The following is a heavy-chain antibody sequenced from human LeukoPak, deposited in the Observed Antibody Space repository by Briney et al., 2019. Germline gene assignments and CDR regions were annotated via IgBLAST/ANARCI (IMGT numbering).Heavy chain of an antibody. CDR1: GFTFSTYA. CDR3: AKSYKWDYGGAVDY. Sequence: GGSLRLSCAASGFTFSTYAMSSVRQAPGKGLEWVSAISGSGGSTYYADSVKGRFTISRDNSKNTLYLQMNSLRAEDTAVYYCAKSYKWDYGGAVDYWGQGTLVTVSS. CDR2: ISGSGGST. D-gene: IGHD1-7*01. J-gene: IGHJ4*02. V-gene: IGHV3-23*01.